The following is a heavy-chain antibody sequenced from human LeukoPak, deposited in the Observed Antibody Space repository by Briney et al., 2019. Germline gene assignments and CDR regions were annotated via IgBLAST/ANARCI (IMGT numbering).Heavy chain of an antibody. J-gene: IGHJ4*02. CDR2: INAYNGNT. CDR1: GYTFTSYG. D-gene: IGHD1/OR15-1a*01. CDR3: ARDAIIAVNNHFDY. V-gene: IGHV1-18*01. Sequence: ASVKVSCKASGYTFTSYGISWVRQAPGQGLEWMAWINAYNGNTNYAQKLQGRVTMNTDTSTSTAYMELRSLRSDDTAVYYCARDAIIAVNNHFDYWGQGTLVTVSS.